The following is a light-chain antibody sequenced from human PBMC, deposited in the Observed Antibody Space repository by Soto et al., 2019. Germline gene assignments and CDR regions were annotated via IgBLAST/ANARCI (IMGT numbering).Light chain of an antibody. Sequence: EIVLTQSAATLSLSPGERATLSCRASQSVNNYLAWYQQRPGQAPRLLIYDASSRATGIPDRFSGSGSGTDFTLTISRLEPEDFAVYYCQQYGSSLWTFGQRTKVDIK. CDR1: QSVNNY. V-gene: IGKV3-20*01. J-gene: IGKJ1*01. CDR3: QQYGSSLWT. CDR2: DAS.